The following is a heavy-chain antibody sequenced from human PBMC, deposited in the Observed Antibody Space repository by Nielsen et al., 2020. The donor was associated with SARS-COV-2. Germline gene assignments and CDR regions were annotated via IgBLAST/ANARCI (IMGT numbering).Heavy chain of an antibody. CDR1: GGSISSYY. V-gene: IGHV4-59*08. CDR3: ARRSYSGSYYGMDV. D-gene: IGHD1-26*01. J-gene: IGHJ6*02. CDR2: IYYSGNT. Sequence: SETLSLTCTVSGGSISSYYWNWIRKPPGKGLEWIGYIYYSGNTNYNPSLKSRVTISVDMSNNQFSLKLSSVTAADTAVYYCARRSYSGSYYGMDVWGQGTTVTVSS.